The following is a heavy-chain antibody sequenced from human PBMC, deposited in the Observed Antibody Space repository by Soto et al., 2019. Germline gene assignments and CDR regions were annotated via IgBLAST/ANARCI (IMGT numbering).Heavy chain of an antibody. CDR2: ITDSGSGT. V-gene: IGHV3-48*02. CDR1: GFTFGTYS. D-gene: IGHD3-3*01. Sequence: EVQLVESGGGLVQRGGSLRLSCAASGFTFGTYSMNWVRQAPGKGLEWVSYITDSGSGTDYADSVKGRFTISRDIANNSLYLQMKSLIDEDTAVYYCAREVFGVSMDVWGPGTTVSVSS. CDR3: AREVFGVSMDV. J-gene: IGHJ6*02.